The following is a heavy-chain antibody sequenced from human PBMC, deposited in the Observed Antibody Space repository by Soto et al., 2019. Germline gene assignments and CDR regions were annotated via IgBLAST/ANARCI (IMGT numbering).Heavy chain of an antibody. CDR3: ARGSYDSSGYYIDY. CDR1: GGSISSYY. V-gene: IGHV4-59*01. J-gene: IGHJ4*02. CDR2: IYYSGST. Sequence: QVQLQESGPGLVKPSETLSLTCTVSGGSISSYYWSWIRQPPGKGLEWIGYIYYSGSTNYNPSLKSRVTISVDTSKNQFSLKLSSVTAADTAVYYCARGSYDSSGYYIDYWGQGTLVTVSS. D-gene: IGHD3-22*01.